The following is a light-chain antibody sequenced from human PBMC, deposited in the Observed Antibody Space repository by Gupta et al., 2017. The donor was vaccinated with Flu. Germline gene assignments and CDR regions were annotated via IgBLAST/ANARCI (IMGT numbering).Light chain of an antibody. CDR1: SSDVGGYDD. V-gene: IGLV2-14*03. CDR3: SEYITTTLDVA. J-gene: IGLJ2*01. CDR2: DVT. Sequence: QSALTHPPPVSGSPRQAIPIPRAGISSDVGGYDDFSSYQQHPGKAPKLMIYDVTNRPSGVSNRFSGSKSGNTASLTISGLQAEDEADYYCSEYITTTLDVAFGGGTKLTVL.